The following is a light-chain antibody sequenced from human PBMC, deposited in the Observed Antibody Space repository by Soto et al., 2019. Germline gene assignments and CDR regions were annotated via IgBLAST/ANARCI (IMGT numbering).Light chain of an antibody. CDR2: AAS. CDR3: QQTYSTPT. V-gene: IGKV1-39*01. CDR1: SRRSY. Sequence: SRRSYLNWYQQKPGKAPKLLIYAASSLQTGVSSRFSGSGSGTDFTLTISNLQPEDFATYYCQQTYSTPTVGGGTKADSK. J-gene: IGKJ4*01.